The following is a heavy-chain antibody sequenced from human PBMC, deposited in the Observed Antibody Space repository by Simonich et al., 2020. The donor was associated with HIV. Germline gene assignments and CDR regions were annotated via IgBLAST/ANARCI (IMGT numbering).Heavy chain of an antibody. CDR1: GFTFVVYA. V-gene: IGHV3-9*03. CDR3: AKDRYSSSSGSFDY. CDR2: ISWNSGSI. Sequence: EVQLVESGGGLVQPGRSLRLSCAASGFTFVVYAMHWVRQAPGKGLGWVSGISWNSGSIGYADSVKGRFTISRDNAKNSLYLQMNSLRAEDMALYYCAKDRYSSSSGSFDYWGQGTLVTVSS. D-gene: IGHD6-6*01. J-gene: IGHJ4*02.